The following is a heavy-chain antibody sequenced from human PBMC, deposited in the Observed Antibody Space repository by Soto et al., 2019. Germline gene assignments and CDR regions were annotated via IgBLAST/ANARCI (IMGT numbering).Heavy chain of an antibody. CDR1: GYTFTGYY. J-gene: IGHJ4*01. D-gene: IGHD3-22*01. Sequence: ASVKISCKASGYTFTGYYMHWVRQAPGQGLEWMGWINPNSGGTNYAQKLQGRVTMTRDTSISTAYMELRSLRSEATAVYYCASHYYDISGYEYWGEGPLFTVS. V-gene: IGHV1-2*02. CDR2: INPNSGGT. CDR3: ASHYYDISGYEY.